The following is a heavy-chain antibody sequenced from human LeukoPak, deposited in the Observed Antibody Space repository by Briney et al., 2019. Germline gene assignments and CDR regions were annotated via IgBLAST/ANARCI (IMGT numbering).Heavy chain of an antibody. J-gene: IGHJ4*02. CDR2: IWYDGSNK. CDR1: GFTFSSYG. CDR3: ARDLENSSGWYGDY. D-gene: IGHD6-19*01. V-gene: IGHV3-33*01. Sequence: GRSLRLSCAASGFTFSSYGMHWVRQAPGKGLEWVAVIWYDGSNKCYADSVKGRFTISRDNSKNTLYLQMNSLRAEDTAVYYCARDLENSSGWYGDYWGQGTLVTVSS.